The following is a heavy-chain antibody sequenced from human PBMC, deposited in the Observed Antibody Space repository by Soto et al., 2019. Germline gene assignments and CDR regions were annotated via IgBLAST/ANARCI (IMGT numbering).Heavy chain of an antibody. CDR2: IIPIFGTA. D-gene: IGHD1-26*01. CDR1: GGTFSSYA. J-gene: IGHJ6*02. V-gene: IGHV1-69*12. Sequence: QVQLVQSGAEVKKPGSSVKVSCKASGGTFSSYAISWVRQAPGQGLEWMGGIIPIFGTANYAQKFQGRVTMTANETTSSFYMDLSRVRSEDTAVYYCARDIRVGRSRVQSLYYYYGMDVWGQGTTVTVSS. CDR3: ARDIRVGRSRVQSLYYYYGMDV.